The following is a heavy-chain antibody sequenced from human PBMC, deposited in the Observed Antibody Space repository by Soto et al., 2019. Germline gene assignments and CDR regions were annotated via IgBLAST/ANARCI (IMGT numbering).Heavy chain of an antibody. V-gene: IGHV3-23*01. J-gene: IGHJ4*02. CDR3: AKDAAVTIRVGVDS. Sequence: EVQLLESGGGLVQPGGSLRLSCAASGFTFATYTMSWVRQTPGKGLEWVSAITGSGGRTYYADSVKGRFTISRDKSKNTMDLEMNTLGAEETAVYYCAKDAAVTIRVGVDSWGQRTLGSVSS. CDR2: ITGSGGRT. CDR1: GFTFATYT. D-gene: IGHD6-25*01.